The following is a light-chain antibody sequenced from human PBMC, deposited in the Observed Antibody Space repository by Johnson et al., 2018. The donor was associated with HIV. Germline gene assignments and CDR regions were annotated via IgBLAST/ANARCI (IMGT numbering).Light chain of an antibody. CDR3: GTWDSSLRAGLYG. J-gene: IGLJ1*01. CDR2: DNN. Sequence: QLVLTQPPSVSAAPGQTVTISCSGSSSNIGNNYVSWYQQLPGTVPKVLIYDNNKRPSGIPDRFSGSKSGTSATLGITGLQTGAEADYYCGTWDSSLRAGLYGFGTGTKVTVL. CDR1: SSNIGNNY. V-gene: IGLV1-51*01.